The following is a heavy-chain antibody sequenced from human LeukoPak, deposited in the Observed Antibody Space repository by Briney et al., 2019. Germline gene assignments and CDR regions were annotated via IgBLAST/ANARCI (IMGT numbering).Heavy chain of an antibody. J-gene: IGHJ4*02. V-gene: IGHV3-15*01. D-gene: IGHD6-25*01. CDR2: IKSKIDGGTI. Sequence: GGSLRLSCVASGFTLSDAWMSWVRQAPGKGLEWVGRIKSKIDGGTIDYGAPVKGRFTISRDDSRNTLYLQMNSLKTEDTAVYYCTTRRQDGCWGQGTLVTVS. CDR1: GFTLSDAW. CDR3: TTRRQDGC.